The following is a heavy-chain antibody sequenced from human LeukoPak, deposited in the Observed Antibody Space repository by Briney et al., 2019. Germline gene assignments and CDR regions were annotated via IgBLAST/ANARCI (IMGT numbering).Heavy chain of an antibody. Sequence: GGSLRLSCAASGFTFSSYWMNWVRQAPGRGLEWMANINQDGSEKYYVDSVQGRFTISRDNAKNSLYLQMNSLRAEDTAVYYCAKAPLRSGSCYYFDYRGQGTLVTVSS. CDR1: GFTFSSYW. CDR2: INQDGSEK. V-gene: IGHV3-7*04. CDR3: AKAPLRSGSCYYFDY. J-gene: IGHJ4*02. D-gene: IGHD1-26*01.